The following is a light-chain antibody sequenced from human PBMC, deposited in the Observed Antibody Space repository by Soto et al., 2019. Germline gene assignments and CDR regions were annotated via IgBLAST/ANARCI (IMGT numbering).Light chain of an antibody. CDR1: QSISSW. Sequence: DIRMTQSPSTLSASVGDEVTITCRASQSISSWLAWYQQKPGRSPTLLIYEASTLKSGVPSRFSGSGSGTEFTLTISSLQPDDFATYYCQHYNSYSEAFGQGTKVDIK. V-gene: IGKV1-5*03. CDR3: QHYNSYSEA. J-gene: IGKJ1*01. CDR2: EAS.